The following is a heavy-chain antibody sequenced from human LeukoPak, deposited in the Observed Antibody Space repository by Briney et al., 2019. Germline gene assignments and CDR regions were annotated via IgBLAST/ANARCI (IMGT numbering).Heavy chain of an antibody. J-gene: IGHJ3*02. CDR3: ARDVLAAGATGTFDI. CDR1: GFTFTSSA. CDR2: IKQDGSEK. D-gene: IGHD1-14*01. Sequence: GGSLRLSCGASGFTFTSSAMSWVRQAPGKGLEWVANIKQDGSEKYYVDSVKGRFTISRDNAKTSLYLQMNSLRAEDTAVYYCARDVLAAGATGTFDIWGQGTMVTVSS. V-gene: IGHV3-7*03.